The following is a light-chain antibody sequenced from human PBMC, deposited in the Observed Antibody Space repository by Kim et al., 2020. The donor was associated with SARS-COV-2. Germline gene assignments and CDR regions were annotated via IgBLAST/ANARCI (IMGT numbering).Light chain of an antibody. CDR2: EAF. V-gene: IGKV3-20*01. Sequence: LTPGERATLSCRASQSVGSSLLAWYQQKPGQAPRLLIYEAFKRVAGIPDRFSGSGSGTDFTLTISRPEPEDFAMYYCQQYGSSPYSFGQGTKLEI. J-gene: IGKJ2*03. CDR3: QQYGSSPYS. CDR1: QSVGSSL.